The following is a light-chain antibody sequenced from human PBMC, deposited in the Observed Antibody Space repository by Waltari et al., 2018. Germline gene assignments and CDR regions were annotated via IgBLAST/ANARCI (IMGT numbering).Light chain of an antibody. CDR2: RNN. Sequence: SNIGSNYVYWYQQLPGTAPKLLIYRNNQRPSGVPDRFSGSKSGTSASLAISGLRSEDEADYYCAAWDDSLTYVFGTGTKVTVL. CDR3: AAWDDSLTYV. V-gene: IGLV1-47*01. CDR1: SNIGSNY. J-gene: IGLJ1*01.